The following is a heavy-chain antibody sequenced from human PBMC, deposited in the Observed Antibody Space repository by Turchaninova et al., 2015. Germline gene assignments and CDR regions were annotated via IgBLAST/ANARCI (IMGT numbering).Heavy chain of an antibody. CDR1: GYSISSGYY. V-gene: IGHV4-38-2*01. D-gene: IGHD3-22*01. Sequence: QVQLQESGPGLVKPSETLSLTCAVSGYSISSGYYWGWIRQPPGKGLEWIGGIYHSGSPYSNPSLKSRVTTPVDTAKNEVPLRLSAVTAADTAVYYCARRQDANSGYSFDYWGQGTLVTVSS. J-gene: IGHJ4*02. CDR2: IYHSGSP. CDR3: ARRQDANSGYSFDY.